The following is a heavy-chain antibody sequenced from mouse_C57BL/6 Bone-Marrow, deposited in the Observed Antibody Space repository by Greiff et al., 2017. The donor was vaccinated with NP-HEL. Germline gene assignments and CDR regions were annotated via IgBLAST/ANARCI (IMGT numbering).Heavy chain of an antibody. CDR1: GFTFSSYA. Sequence: EVKLLQSGGGLVKPGGSLKLSCAASGFTFSSYAMSWVRQTPDQRLEWVATINHGGSYTYYPDNVKGRFTISRDNAKNNLYLQMSHLKSEDTAMYYCARGRLTVYAMDYWGQGTPVTVSS. D-gene: IGHD4-1*01. CDR3: ARGRLTVYAMDY. V-gene: IGHV5-4*03. CDR2: INHGGSYT. J-gene: IGHJ4*01.